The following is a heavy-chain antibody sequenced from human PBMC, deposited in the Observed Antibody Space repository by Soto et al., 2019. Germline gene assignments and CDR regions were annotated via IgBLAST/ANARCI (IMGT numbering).Heavy chain of an antibody. J-gene: IGHJ3*02. V-gene: IGHV6-1*01. Sequence: SQTLSLTCAISGDSVSSNTAAWNWIRQSPSRGLEWLGRTYYRPKWYHDYAASVKSRITINSDTSKNQFSLQLNSVTPEDTALYYCVKDEAWGLDAFAIWGQGTMVTVSS. CDR2: TYYRPKWYH. CDR1: GDSVSSNTAA. D-gene: IGHD3-16*01. CDR3: VKDEAWGLDAFAI.